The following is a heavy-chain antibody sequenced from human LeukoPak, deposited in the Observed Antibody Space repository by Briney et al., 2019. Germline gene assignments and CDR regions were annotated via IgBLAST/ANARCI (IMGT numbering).Heavy chain of an antibody. CDR3: ARDNNAWSNWFDP. CDR2: ITSSSTYI. CDR1: GFTFSSYK. D-gene: IGHD1/OR15-1a*01. Sequence: GGSLRLSCAASGFTFSSYKMNWVRQAPGRGLEWVSSITSSSTYIYYADSVKGRFIISRDDARNSLYLQMNSLRAEDTAVYYCARDNNAWSNWFDPWGQGTLVTVSS. V-gene: IGHV3-21*01. J-gene: IGHJ5*02.